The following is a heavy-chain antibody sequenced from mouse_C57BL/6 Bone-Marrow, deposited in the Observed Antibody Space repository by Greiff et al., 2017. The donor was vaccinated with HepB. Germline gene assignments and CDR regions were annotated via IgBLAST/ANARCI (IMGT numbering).Heavy chain of an antibody. V-gene: IGHV1-52*01. CDR3: ARGLRNYAMDY. Sequence: LQQPGAELVRPGSSVKLSCKASGYTFTSYWMHWVKQRPIQGLEWIGNIDPSDSETHYNQKFKDKATLTVDKSSSTAYMQLSSLTSEDSAVYYCARGLRNYAMDYWGQGTSVTVSS. CDR1: GYTFTSYW. CDR2: IDPSDSET. J-gene: IGHJ4*01. D-gene: IGHD1-1*01.